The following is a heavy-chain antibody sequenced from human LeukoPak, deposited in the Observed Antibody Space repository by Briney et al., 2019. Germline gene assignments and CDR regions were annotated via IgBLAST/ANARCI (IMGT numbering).Heavy chain of an antibody. CDR2: IHYSGST. CDR1: GGSITNYY. Sequence: PSETLSLTCTVSGGSITNYYWTWIRQPPGKGLEWIGYIHYSGSTNYNPSLKSRVTISVDTSRNQFSLKLSSVTAADTAVYYCARASVTYYYYYYMDVWGKGTTVTVSS. D-gene: IGHD4-11*01. V-gene: IGHV4-59*01. CDR3: ARASVTYYYYYYMDV. J-gene: IGHJ6*03.